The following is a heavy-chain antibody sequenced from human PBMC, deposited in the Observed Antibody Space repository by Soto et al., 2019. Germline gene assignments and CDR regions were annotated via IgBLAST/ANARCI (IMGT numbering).Heavy chain of an antibody. CDR2: ISYDGSNK. J-gene: IGHJ6*01. CDR3: ARAKADYDFWSGQQYYYGMDV. CDR1: GFTFSSYA. Sequence: QVQLVESGGGVVQPGRSLRLSCAASGFTFSSYAMHWVRQAPGKGLEWVAVISYDGSNKYYADSVKGRFTISRDNSKNTLYLQMNSLRAEDTAVYYCARAKADYDFWSGQQYYYGMDVW. V-gene: IGHV3-30-3*01. D-gene: IGHD3-3*01.